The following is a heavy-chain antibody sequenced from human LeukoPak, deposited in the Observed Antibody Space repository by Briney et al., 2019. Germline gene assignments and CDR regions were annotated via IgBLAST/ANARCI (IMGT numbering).Heavy chain of an antibody. CDR3: ATIKRGSIYGYFDF. D-gene: IGHD5-18*01. CDR1: GVSISSHY. Sequence: PSETLSLTCTVSGVSISSHYWSWIRQPPGKGLEWIAYMFDSESTKDNPSLKSRITLSADTSKNQFSLRLSSVTAADTAVYYCATIKRGSIYGYFDFWGQVILVTVSS. J-gene: IGHJ4*02. CDR2: MFDSEST. V-gene: IGHV4-59*11.